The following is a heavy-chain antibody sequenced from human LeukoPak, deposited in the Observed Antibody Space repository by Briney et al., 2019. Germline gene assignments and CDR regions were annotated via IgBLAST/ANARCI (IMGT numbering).Heavy chain of an antibody. V-gene: IGHV3-49*03. CDR3: TRVVSGSYFDY. Sequence: GGSLRLSCTASGFTFGDYAMTWFRQAPGKGLEWVGFIRSKAYGGTTEYAASVKGRFTISRDDSKSIAYLQMNSLKTEDTGVYYCTRVVSGSYFDYWGQGTLVTVSS. D-gene: IGHD1-26*01. J-gene: IGHJ4*02. CDR2: IRSKAYGGTT. CDR1: GFTFGDYA.